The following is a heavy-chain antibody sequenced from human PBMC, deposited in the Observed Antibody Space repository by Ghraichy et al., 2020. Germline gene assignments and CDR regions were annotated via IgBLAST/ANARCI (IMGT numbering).Heavy chain of an antibody. D-gene: IGHD3-22*01. CDR3: ARDTISGFAMDV. Sequence: LSRTCAVSGGSISGGGNSWIWIRQSQGKGLEWFGYIYPSGITTYNPSLNNRVTMSIDTSKNHFSLKLTSVTAADTAVYYCARDTISGFAMDVWGQGTTVTVSS. V-gene: IGHV4-30-2*06. CDR1: GGSISGGGNS. CDR2: IYPSGIT. J-gene: IGHJ6*02.